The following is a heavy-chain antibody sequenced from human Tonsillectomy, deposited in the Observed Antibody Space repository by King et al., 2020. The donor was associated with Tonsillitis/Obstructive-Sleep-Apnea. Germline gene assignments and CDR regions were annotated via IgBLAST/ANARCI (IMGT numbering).Heavy chain of an antibody. Sequence: VQLVQSGAEVKKPGASVKVSCKASGYMFIGYYIHWVRQAPGQGLEWMGRMNPGGGGINFAQRFRGRLTMTSDTSISTAYMELSGLRSDDPAVYYCSRNEGVGSVAGSDYWGQGTLVTVSS. CDR2: MNPGGGGI. V-gene: IGHV1-2*06. J-gene: IGHJ4*02. CDR3: SRNEGVGSVAGSDY. CDR1: GYMFIGYY. D-gene: IGHD6-19*01.